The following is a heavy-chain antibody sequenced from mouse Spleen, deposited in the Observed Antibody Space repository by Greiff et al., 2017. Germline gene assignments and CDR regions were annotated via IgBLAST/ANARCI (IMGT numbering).Heavy chain of an antibody. Sequence: EVQLVESGPGLVKPSQSLSLTCSVTGYSITSGYYWNWIRQFPGNKLEWMGYISYDGSNNYNPSLKNRISITRGTSKNQFFLKLNSVTTEDTATYYCASEDYGYYFDYWGQGTTLTVSS. J-gene: IGHJ2*01. CDR1: GYSITSGYY. V-gene: IGHV3-6*01. CDR3: ASEDYGYYFDY. CDR2: ISYDGSN. D-gene: IGHD1-2*01.